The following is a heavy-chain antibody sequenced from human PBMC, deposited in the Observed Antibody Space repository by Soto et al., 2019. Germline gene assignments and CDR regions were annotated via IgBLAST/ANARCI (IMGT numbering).Heavy chain of an antibody. CDR1: GGSISSGGYY. J-gene: IGHJ5*02. V-gene: IGHV4-31*03. Sequence: QVQLQESGPGLVKPSQTLSLTCTVSGGSISSGGYYWSWIRQHPGKGLEWIGYIYYSGSTYYNPSLMXRXTXSXXTSKNQFSLKLSSVTAADTAVYYCARVGGINWFDPWGQGTLVTVSS. CDR2: IYYSGST. CDR3: ARVGGINWFDP. D-gene: IGHD1-20*01.